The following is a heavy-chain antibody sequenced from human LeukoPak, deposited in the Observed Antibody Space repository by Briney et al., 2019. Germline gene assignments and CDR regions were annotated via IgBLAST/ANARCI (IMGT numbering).Heavy chain of an antibody. CDR2: IYYSGST. Sequence: GSLRLSCAASGFTFSSYSMNWVRQAPGKGLEWIGYIYYSGSTNYNPSLKSRVTISVDTSKNQFSLKLSSVTAADTAVYYCAREQGTYYYDSSGYYFDYWGQGTLVTVSS. D-gene: IGHD3-22*01. CDR3: AREQGTYYYDSSGYYFDY. J-gene: IGHJ4*02. V-gene: IGHV4-59*01. CDR1: GFTFSSYS.